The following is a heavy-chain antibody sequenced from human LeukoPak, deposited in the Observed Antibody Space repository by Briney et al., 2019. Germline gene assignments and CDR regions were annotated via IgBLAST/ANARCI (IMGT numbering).Heavy chain of an antibody. CDR2: IGTAGDT. Sequence: PGGSLRLSCAASGFTFSSYDMHWVRQATGKGLEWVSAIGTAGDTYYPGSVKGRFTISRENAKNSLYLQMNSLRAEDTAVYYCAKDSKIVGATFRSYHYMDVWGKGTAVTVSS. D-gene: IGHD1-26*01. J-gene: IGHJ6*03. CDR1: GFTFSSYD. CDR3: AKDSKIVGATFRSYHYMDV. V-gene: IGHV3-13*01.